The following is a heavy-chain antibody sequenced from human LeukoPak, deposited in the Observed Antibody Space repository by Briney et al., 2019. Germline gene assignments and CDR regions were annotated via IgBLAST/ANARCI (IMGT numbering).Heavy chain of an antibody. CDR1: GGSISNSSYY. CDR3: ASAEPRGIIWHPY. J-gene: IGHJ4*02. CDR2: FYYSGST. V-gene: IGHV4-39*07. Sequence: PSETLSLTCTVSGGSISNSSYYWGWIRQPPGKGLEWIGSFYYSGSTYYNPSLKSRVTISVDTSKNQFSLKLSSVTAADTAVYYSASAEPRGIIWHPYWGQGTLVTVSS.